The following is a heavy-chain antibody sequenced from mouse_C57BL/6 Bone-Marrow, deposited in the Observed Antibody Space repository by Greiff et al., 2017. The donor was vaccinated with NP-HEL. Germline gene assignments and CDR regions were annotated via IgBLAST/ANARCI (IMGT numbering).Heavy chain of an antibody. Sequence: QVQLKQPGAELVKPGASVKLSCKASGYTFTSYWMLWVKQRPGQGLEWIGMIPPNSGSTNYNEKFKSKATLTVDKSSSTAYMQLSSLTSDDSAVYYCAPPYLDYWGQGTTLTVSS. CDR1: GYTFTSYW. CDR2: IPPNSGST. V-gene: IGHV1-64*01. CDR3: APPYLDY. J-gene: IGHJ2*01.